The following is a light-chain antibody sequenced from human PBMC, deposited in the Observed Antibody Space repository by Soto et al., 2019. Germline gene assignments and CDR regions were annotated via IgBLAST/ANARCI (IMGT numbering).Light chain of an antibody. J-gene: IGLJ1*01. V-gene: IGLV2-14*01. CDR2: GVT. CDR3: FSHRGGDSHV. Sequence: SALTQHSSVSGSPGQSVTISCTGTISDVGGYNYVSWYQQYPGKAPKLMIYGVTNRPSGVSNRFSGYKNGNTASLIISGLQAEDEAYYYCFSHRGGDSHVFGTGTKVTV. CDR1: ISDVGGYNY.